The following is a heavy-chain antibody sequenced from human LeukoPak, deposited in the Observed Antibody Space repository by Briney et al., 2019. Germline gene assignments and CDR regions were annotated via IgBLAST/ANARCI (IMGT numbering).Heavy chain of an antibody. CDR2: MNPNSGNT. CDR1: GYTFTSYD. V-gene: IGHV1-8*01. D-gene: IGHD3-3*01. Sequence: ASVKVSCKASGYTFTSYDINWVPQATGQGLEWMGWMNPNSGNTGYAQKFQGRVTMTRNTSISTAYMELSSLRSEDTAVYYCARGAFAYYDFWSGYVYFDCWGKGTLVTVSS. CDR3: ARGAFAYYDFWSGYVYFDC. J-gene: IGHJ4*02.